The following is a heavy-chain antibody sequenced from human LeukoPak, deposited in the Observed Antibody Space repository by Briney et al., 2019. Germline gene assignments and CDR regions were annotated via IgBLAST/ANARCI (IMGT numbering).Heavy chain of an antibody. J-gene: IGHJ6*02. CDR3: ARDLEIVGATRAPSYYYYGMDV. CDR1: GYTFTSYG. Sequence: ASVKVSCKASGYTFTSYGIIWVRQAPGQGLEWMVWISAYNGNTNYAQKLQGRVTMTTDTSTSTAYMELRSLRSDDTAVYYCARDLEIVGATRAPSYYYYGMDVWGQGTTVTVSS. D-gene: IGHD1-26*01. V-gene: IGHV1-18*01. CDR2: ISAYNGNT.